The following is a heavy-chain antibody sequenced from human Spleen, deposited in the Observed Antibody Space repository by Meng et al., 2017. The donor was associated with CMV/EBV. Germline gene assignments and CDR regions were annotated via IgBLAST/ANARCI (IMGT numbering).Heavy chain of an antibody. CDR2: INPRGGTT. CDR1: GYTFTGYY. V-gene: IGHV1-46*01. CDR3: AREGALVATTLESYYGMDV. Sequence: ASVKVSCKASGYTFTGYYMHWVRQAPGQGFEYMGIINPRGGTTHYAQKFQGRVTMTTDTSTSTAYMELRSLRSDDTDVYYCAREGALVATTLESYYGMDVWGQGTTVTVSS. D-gene: IGHD5-12*01. J-gene: IGHJ6*02.